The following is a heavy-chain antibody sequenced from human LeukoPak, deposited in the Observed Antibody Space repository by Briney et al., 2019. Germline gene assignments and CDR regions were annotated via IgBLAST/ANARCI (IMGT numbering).Heavy chain of an antibody. CDR2: IIPIFGTA. Sequence: GASVKVSCKASGGTFSSYAISWVRQAPGQGLEWMGGIIPIFGTANYAQKFQGRVTITTDESTSTAYMELSSLRSEDTAVYYCARADYGGNAPFDYWGQGTLVTVSS. CDR1: GGTFSSYA. CDR3: ARADYGGNAPFDY. V-gene: IGHV1-69*05. D-gene: IGHD4-23*01. J-gene: IGHJ4*02.